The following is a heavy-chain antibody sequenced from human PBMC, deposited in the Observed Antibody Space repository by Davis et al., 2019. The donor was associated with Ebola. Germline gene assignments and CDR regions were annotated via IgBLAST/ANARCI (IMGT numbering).Heavy chain of an antibody. CDR3: ARHGPTYYYDSSGYYRRDNWFDP. Sequence: MPSETLSLTCAVYGGSFSGYYWSWIRQPPGKGLEWIGEINHSGSTNYNPSLKSRVTISVDTSKNQFSLKLSSVTAADTAVYYCARHGPTYYYDSSGYYRRDNWFDPWGQGTLVTVSS. V-gene: IGHV4-34*01. J-gene: IGHJ5*02. CDR2: INHSGST. CDR1: GGSFSGYY. D-gene: IGHD3-22*01.